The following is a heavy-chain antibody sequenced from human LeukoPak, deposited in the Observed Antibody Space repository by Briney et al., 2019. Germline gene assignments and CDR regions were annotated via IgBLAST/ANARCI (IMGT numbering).Heavy chain of an antibody. D-gene: IGHD3-10*01. CDR2: MKQDESDA. CDR3: ARDPYDSGPYSYIDV. Sequence: AGGSRRLSCATAGLTSSGVQMSWIRTAPRKGLKWVDKMKQDESDAFYVDSVKGRFTISRDNAKNSVYLQMNSLRTKDTGLYYCARDPYDSGPYSYIDVWGKGTTVTVSS. J-gene: IGHJ6*03. CDR1: GLTSSGVQ. V-gene: IGHV3-7*01.